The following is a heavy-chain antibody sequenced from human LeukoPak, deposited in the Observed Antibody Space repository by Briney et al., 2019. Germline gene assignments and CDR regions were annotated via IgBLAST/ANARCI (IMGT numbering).Heavy chain of an antibody. CDR1: GGSISSSSYY. CDR3: ARQLYCSSTSCWGSAFDI. J-gene: IGHJ3*02. D-gene: IGHD2-2*01. V-gene: IGHV4-39*01. CDR2: TYYSGST. Sequence: SETLSLTCTVSGGSISSSSYYWGWIRQPPGKGLEWIGSTYYSGSTYYNPSLKSRVTISVDTSKNQFSLKLSSVTAADTAVYYCARQLYCSSTSCWGSAFDIWGQGTMVTVSS.